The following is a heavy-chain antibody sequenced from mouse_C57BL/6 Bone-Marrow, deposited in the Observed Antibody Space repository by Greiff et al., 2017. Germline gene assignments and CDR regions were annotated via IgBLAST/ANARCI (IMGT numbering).Heavy chain of an antibody. V-gene: IGHV1-64*01. CDR3: AEGSAYAMDY. Sequence: QVQLQQPGAELVKPGASVKLSCKASGYTFTSYWMHWVKQRPGQGLEWIGMIHPNSGSTNYNEKFKSKATLTVDKSSRTAYMQLSSLTSEDSSVYYCAEGSAYAMDYWGQGTSVTVSS. J-gene: IGHJ4*01. CDR1: GYTFTSYW. CDR2: IHPNSGST.